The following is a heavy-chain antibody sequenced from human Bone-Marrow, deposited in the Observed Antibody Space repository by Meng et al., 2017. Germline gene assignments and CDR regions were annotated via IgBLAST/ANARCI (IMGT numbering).Heavy chain of an antibody. Sequence: SETLSLTCVVSGGSFSDYYWSWIRQPPGKGLEWIGEINHSGSTNYNPSLESRATISVDTSQNNLSLKLSSVTAADSAVYYCARDHGGGVSGRISYGLDVWGQGTTVTVSS. D-gene: IGHD4-23*01. CDR3: ARDHGGGVSGRISYGLDV. CDR2: INHSGST. CDR1: GGSFSDYY. V-gene: IGHV4-34*01. J-gene: IGHJ6*02.